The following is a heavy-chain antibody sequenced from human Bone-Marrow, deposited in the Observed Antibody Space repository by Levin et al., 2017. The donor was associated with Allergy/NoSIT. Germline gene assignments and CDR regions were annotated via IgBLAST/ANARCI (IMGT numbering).Heavy chain of an antibody. V-gene: IGHV1-69*02. Sequence: SVKVSCKASGGTFSSYTISWVRQAPGQGLEWMGRIIPILGIANYAQKFQGRVTITADKSTSTAYMELSSLRSEDTAVYYCARVGGYSSSHLDDDAFDIWGQGTMVTVSS. CDR3: ARVGGYSSSHLDDDAFDI. J-gene: IGHJ3*02. CDR2: IIPILGIA. D-gene: IGHD6-13*01. CDR1: GGTFSSYT.